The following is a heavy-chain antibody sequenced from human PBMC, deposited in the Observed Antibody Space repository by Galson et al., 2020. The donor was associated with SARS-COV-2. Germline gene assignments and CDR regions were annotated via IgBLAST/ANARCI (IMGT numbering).Heavy chain of an antibody. Sequence: SGPTLVKPTQTLTLTCTFSGFSLTTTGMCVSWIRQPPGMALEWLARIDWDDDKYYNTSLKTRLTISKDTSKNQVVLTMTNMDPVDTAAYYCALTRTVTTAYWFYPWGQGTLITVSS. V-gene: IGHV2-70*11. CDR3: ALTRTVTTAYWFYP. D-gene: IGHD4-17*01. CDR2: IDWDDDK. J-gene: IGHJ5*02. CDR1: GFSLTTTGMC.